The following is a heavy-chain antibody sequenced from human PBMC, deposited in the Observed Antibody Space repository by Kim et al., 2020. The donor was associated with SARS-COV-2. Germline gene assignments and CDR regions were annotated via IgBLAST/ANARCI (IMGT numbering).Heavy chain of an antibody. Sequence: ASVKVSCKASGYTFTSYGISWVRQAPGQGLEWMGWISAYNGNTNYAQKLQGRVTMTTDTSTSTAYMELRSLRSDDTAVYYCARGGRQLVLGYYYGMDVWGQGTTVTVSS. CDR3: ARGGRQLVLGYYYGMDV. CDR1: GYTFTSYG. D-gene: IGHD6-6*01. J-gene: IGHJ6*02. V-gene: IGHV1-18*04. CDR2: ISAYNGNT.